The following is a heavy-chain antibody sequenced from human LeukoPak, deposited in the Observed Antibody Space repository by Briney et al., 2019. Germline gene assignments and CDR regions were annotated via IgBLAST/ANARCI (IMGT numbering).Heavy chain of an antibody. Sequence: PSETLSLTCTVSGDSISSSSHYWGWIRQPPGKGLEWIGSIYNSGSTYYKSSLKGRVTISVDTSKNQFSLKLSSVTAADTAVYYCARARVLGYYYPPRQYFDYWGQGTLVTVSS. V-gene: IGHV4-39*07. CDR2: IYNSGST. CDR3: ARARVLGYYYPPRQYFDY. CDR1: GDSISSSSHY. D-gene: IGHD3-22*01. J-gene: IGHJ4*02.